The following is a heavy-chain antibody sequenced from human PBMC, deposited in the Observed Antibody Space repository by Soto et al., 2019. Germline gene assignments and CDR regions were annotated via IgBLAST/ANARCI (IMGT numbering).Heavy chain of an antibody. D-gene: IGHD2-8*01. V-gene: IGHV1-2*02. CDR1: GYTFTSYY. Sequence: QVQLVQSGAEVKKPGASVKVSCKASGYTFTSYYMHWVRQAPGQGLEWMGWINADSGVTYYPHKFQDRVTMTRDTSISTAYMELSRLTSDDTALYYCARDRGVRDVWGQGTTVIVSS. J-gene: IGHJ6*02. CDR2: INADSGVT. CDR3: ARDRGVRDV.